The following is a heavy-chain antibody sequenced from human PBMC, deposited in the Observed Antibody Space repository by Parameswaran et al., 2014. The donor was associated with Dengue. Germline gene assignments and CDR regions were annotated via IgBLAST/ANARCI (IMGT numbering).Heavy chain of an antibody. V-gene: IGHV3-38-3*01. CDR2: ISGGST. J-gene: IGHJ6*02. CDR3: ARAVGETRRHYYYGMDV. Sequence: WIRQPPGKGLEWVSSISGGSTYYADSRKGRFTISRDNSKNTLHLQMNSLRAEDTAVYYCARAVGETRRHYYYGMDVWGQGTTVTVSS. D-gene: IGHD1-26*01.